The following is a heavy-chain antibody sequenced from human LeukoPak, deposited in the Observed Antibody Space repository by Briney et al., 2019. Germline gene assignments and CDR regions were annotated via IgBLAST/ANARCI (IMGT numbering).Heavy chain of an antibody. CDR2: IIPIFGIA. Sequence: SVKVSCKASGGTFSSYAISWVRQAPGQGLEWMRRIIPIFGIANYAQKFQGRVTITADKSTSTAYMELSSLRSEDTAVYYCARYSGRDGYNLNYYYYYGMDVWGQGTTVTVSS. J-gene: IGHJ6*02. D-gene: IGHD5-24*01. CDR3: ARYSGRDGYNLNYYYYYGMDV. CDR1: GGTFSSYA. V-gene: IGHV1-69*04.